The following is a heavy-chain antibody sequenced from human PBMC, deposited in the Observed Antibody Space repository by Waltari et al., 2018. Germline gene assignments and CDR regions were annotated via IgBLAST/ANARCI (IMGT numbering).Heavy chain of an antibody. V-gene: IGHV1-69*12. D-gene: IGHD3-16*01. CDR1: GGTFGSYA. CDR2: IIPTLGTAP. J-gene: IGHJ5*02. CDR3: ARRQLGGAFDP. Sequence: QVQLVQSGAEVKKPGSSVKVSCKASGGTFGSYAISWVRQAPGEGLEWRGGIIPTLGTAPNYAQKFQGRLTVTADESTATVYMDLSSLRSDDTAVYYCARRQLGGAFDPWGQGTLVSVSS.